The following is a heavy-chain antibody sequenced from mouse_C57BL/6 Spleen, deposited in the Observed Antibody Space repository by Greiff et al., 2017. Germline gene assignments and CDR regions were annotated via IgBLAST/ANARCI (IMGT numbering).Heavy chain of an antibody. CDR2: IDPSDSYT. CDR3: ARDDGNRVDY. J-gene: IGHJ2*01. CDR1: GYTFTSYW. V-gene: IGHV1-69*01. Sequence: VQLQQPGAELVMPGASVKLSCKASGYTFTSYWMHWVKQRPGQGLEWIGEIDPSDSYTNYNQKFKGKSTLTGDKSSSTAYMQLSSLTSEDSAVYYCARDDGNRVDYWGQGTTLTVSS. D-gene: IGHD2-1*01.